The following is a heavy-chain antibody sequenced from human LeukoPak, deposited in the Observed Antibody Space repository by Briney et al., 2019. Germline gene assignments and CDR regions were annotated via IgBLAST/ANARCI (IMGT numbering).Heavy chain of an antibody. CDR2: FDPEDGET. D-gene: IGHD3-10*01. Sequence: ASVKVSCKVSGYTLTELSMHWVRQAPGKGLEWMGGFDPEDGETNYAQKFQGRVTITADESTSTAYMELSSLRSEDTAVYYCARTVLLSYYYYGMDVWGQGTTVTVSS. V-gene: IGHV1-24*01. CDR3: ARTVLLSYYYYGMDV. J-gene: IGHJ6*02. CDR1: GYTLTELS.